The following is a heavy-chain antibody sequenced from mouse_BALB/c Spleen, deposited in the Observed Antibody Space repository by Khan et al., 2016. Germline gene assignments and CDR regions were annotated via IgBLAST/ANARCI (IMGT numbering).Heavy chain of an antibody. CDR1: GYTFTNYG. D-gene: IGHD2-10*02. CDR2: INTNTGAP. V-gene: IGHV9-3*02. J-gene: IGHJ4*01. CDR3: ARWYGNYAVDY. Sequence: QIQLVQSGPELKKPGETVKISCKASGYTFTNYGVHWVKQAPGKGLKWMGWINTNTGAPTYAEELKGRFAFSLETSASNAFLQIDNLKNEDTATYFCARWYGNYAVDYWGQGTSVTVSS.